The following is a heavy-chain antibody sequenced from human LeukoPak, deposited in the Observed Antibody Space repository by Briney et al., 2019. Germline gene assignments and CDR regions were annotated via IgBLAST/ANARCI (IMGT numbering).Heavy chain of an antibody. CDR2: ISSSGSTI. CDR1: GFTFSSYN. D-gene: IGHD1-26*01. CDR3: AREAVGARRDFDF. J-gene: IGHJ4*02. Sequence: GGSLRLSCAASGFTFSSYNMNWVRQAPGKGLEWASSISSSGSTIYYADSVKGRFTISRDNAQNSLFLQMNNLRAEDMAVYYCAREAVGARRDFDFWGQGTLVTVSS. V-gene: IGHV3-48*04.